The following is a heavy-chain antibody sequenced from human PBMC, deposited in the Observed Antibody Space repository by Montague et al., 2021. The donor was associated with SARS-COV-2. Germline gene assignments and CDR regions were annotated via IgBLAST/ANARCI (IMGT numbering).Heavy chain of an antibody. J-gene: IGHJ4*02. CDR2: IYRSGDS. CDR1: GASISSRDW. Sequence: SETLSLTCNVSGASISSRDWWTWVRQSPGRGLEWLGEIYRSGDSNYNPSLKSRVTMSVDKSKNQLSLSLSNVTAADTAVYYCARGCTRTGGDFDCWGQGTLVTVSS. CDR3: ARGCTRTGGDFDC. D-gene: IGHD1-14*01. V-gene: IGHV4-4*02.